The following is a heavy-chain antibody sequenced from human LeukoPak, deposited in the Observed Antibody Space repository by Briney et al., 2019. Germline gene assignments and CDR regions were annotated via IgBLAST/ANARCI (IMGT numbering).Heavy chain of an antibody. J-gene: IGHJ4*02. CDR3: ARVKVLYYYDKYYFDY. CDR1: GYTFTGYY. D-gene: IGHD3-22*01. V-gene: IGHV1-2*02. CDR2: INPNSGGT. Sequence: GAPVKVSCKASGYTFTGYYMHWVRQAPGQGLEWMGWINPNSGGTNYAQKFQGRVTMTRDTSISTAYMELSRLRSDDTAAYYCARVKVLYYYDKYYFDYWGQGTLVTVSS.